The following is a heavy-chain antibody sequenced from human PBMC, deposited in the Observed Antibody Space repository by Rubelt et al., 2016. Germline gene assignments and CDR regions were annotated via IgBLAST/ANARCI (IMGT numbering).Heavy chain of an antibody. CDR1: GFVFSNYY. Sequence: EVQLVESGGGLVKPGGSLRLSCAASGFVFSNYYMTWVRQAPGKGLEWVANIKQDGSETYSVDSVKGRFTISRDNAKNSLFLQMNSLRAEDAAVYYCARASSWSSYPIDYWGQGALVTVSS. CDR2: IKQDGSET. CDR3: ARASSWSSYPIDY. D-gene: IGHD3-3*01. J-gene: IGHJ4*02. V-gene: IGHV3-7*01.